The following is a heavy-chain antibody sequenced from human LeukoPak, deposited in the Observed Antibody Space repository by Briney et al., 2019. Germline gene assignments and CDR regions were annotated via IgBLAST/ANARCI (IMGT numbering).Heavy chain of an antibody. CDR3: ARDSLGGYGDYIDY. CDR1: GYTFTNYG. D-gene: IGHD4-17*01. V-gene: IGHV1-18*01. CDR2: ISAGNGDT. Sequence: GASVKVSCKASGYTFTNYGISWVRQAPGPGLEWMGWISAGNGDTNYAQKFQGRVTMTTDTSTSTAYMELRSLRSDDTAVYYCARDSLGGYGDYIDYWGQGTLVTVSS. J-gene: IGHJ4*02.